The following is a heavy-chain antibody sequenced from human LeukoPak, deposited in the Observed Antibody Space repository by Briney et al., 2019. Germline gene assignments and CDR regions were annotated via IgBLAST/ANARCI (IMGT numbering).Heavy chain of an antibody. D-gene: IGHD5-18*01. J-gene: IGHJ4*02. Sequence: SETLSLTCAVSGYSISSGYYWGWIRQPPGKGLEWIGTIYHNGNTYYNPSLKSRVTISVDTSKNQFSLKLSSVTAADTAVDYCARVRYNYGDSDYWGQGTLVTVSS. V-gene: IGHV4-38-2*01. CDR3: ARVRYNYGDSDY. CDR2: IYHNGNT. CDR1: GYSISSGYY.